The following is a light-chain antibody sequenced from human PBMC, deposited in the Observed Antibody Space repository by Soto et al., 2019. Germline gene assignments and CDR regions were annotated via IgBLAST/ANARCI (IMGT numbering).Light chain of an antibody. J-gene: IGKJ1*01. Sequence: DIQMTQSGSTLSASVGDSVTITCRATQSISSWLAWYQQRPGRTPKLLIYKASSLQSGVPSRFSGSGSGTEFTLTISSLQPDDFATYYCQQYNTYWTFGQGTKVEIK. CDR1: QSISSW. CDR2: KAS. V-gene: IGKV1-5*03. CDR3: QQYNTYWT.